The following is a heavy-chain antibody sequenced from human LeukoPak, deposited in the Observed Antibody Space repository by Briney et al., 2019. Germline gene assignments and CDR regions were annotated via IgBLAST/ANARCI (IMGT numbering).Heavy chain of an antibody. Sequence: GGSLRLSCAASGFSFITYWMTWVRQAPGKGLEWVASIKPDGSEKFYVDSVKGRFTISRDNSKNTPYLQMNSLRAEDTAVYYCAKGVWRAFDIWGQGTMVTVSS. CDR2: IKPDGSEK. J-gene: IGHJ3*02. CDR3: AKGVWRAFDI. CDR1: GFSFITYW. V-gene: IGHV3-7*03.